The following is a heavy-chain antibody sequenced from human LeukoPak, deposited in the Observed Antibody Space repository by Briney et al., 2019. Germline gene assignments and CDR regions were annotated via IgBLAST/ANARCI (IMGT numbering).Heavy chain of an antibody. J-gene: IGHJ6*02. Sequence: SETLSLTCAVYGGSFSGYYWSWIRQPPGKGLEWIGEINHSGSTNYNPPLKSRVTISVDTSKNQFSLKLSSVTAADTAVYYCASSPAYYDSSGYYKRSYYYYYYGMDVWGQGTMVTVSS. CDR3: ASSPAYYDSSGYYKRSYYYYYYGMDV. D-gene: IGHD3-22*01. CDR1: GGSFSGYY. CDR2: INHSGST. V-gene: IGHV4-34*01.